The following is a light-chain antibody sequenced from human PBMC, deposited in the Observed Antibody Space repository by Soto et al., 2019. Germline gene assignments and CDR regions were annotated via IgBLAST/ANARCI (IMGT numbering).Light chain of an antibody. J-gene: IGKJ2*01. CDR3: QQYNKWPPYT. CDR2: GAS. CDR1: QSVSSN. Sequence: EIVMTQSPANLSVSPGERATLSCRVSQSVSSNLAWYQQKPGQGPRLLIYGASTRATSIPARFSGSGSGTEFTLTINSLQSEDFAVYYCQQYNKWPPYTFGQGIKLEIK. V-gene: IGKV3-15*01.